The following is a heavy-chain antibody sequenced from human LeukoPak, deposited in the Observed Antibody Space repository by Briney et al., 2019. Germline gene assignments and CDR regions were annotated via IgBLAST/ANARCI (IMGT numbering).Heavy chain of an antibody. CDR2: ISSNGGST. CDR3: SRGSGSYHYYYYMDV. CDR1: GFTFSSYA. Sequence: SXRLSXAASGFTFSSYAMHWVRQAPGKGLEYVSGISSNGGSTYNANSVKGRFTISRDNSKNTLYLQMGSLRAEDMAVYYCSRGSGSYHYYYYMDVWGKGTTVTVSS. V-gene: IGHV3-64*01. D-gene: IGHD1-26*01. J-gene: IGHJ6*03.